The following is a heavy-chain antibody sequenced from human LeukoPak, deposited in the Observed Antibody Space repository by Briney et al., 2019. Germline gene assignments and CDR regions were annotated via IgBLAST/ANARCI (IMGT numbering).Heavy chain of an antibody. V-gene: IGHV3-15*05. Sequence: GGSLRLSCAASGFSFNNAWMSWVRQAPGKGLEWVGRIKSKTDGGTTDYAAPVKGRFTISRDDSKTTLYLQMNNLKSDDTAVYYCTARREYYDSGGYDYWGQGTLVTVSS. CDR1: GFSFNNAW. J-gene: IGHJ4*02. CDR2: IKSKTDGGTT. D-gene: IGHD3-22*01. CDR3: TARREYYDSGGYDY.